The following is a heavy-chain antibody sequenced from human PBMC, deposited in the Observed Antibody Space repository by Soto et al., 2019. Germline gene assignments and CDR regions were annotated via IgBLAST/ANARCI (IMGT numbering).Heavy chain of an antibody. D-gene: IGHD5-18*01. CDR2: IFYSGST. Sequence: SETLSLTCTVSGGSISSSSYYWGWIRQPPGKGLEWIGSIFYSGSTYYNPSLKSRVTISVDTSKNQFSLKLTSVTAADTAAYYFSFFFPGEYSIGFYYSVMAVWGKGTTDPVTS. J-gene: IGHJ6*04. CDR3: SFFFPGEYSIGFYYSVMAV. V-gene: IGHV4-39*01. CDR1: GGSISSSSYY.